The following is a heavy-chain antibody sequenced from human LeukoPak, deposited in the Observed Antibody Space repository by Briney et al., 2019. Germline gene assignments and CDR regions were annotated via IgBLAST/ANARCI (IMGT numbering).Heavy chain of an antibody. CDR2: IIPIFGTA. CDR1: GGTFSSYA. D-gene: IGHD4-17*01. J-gene: IGHJ4*02. V-gene: IGHV1-69*13. Sequence: SVKVSCKASGGTFSSYAISWVRQAPGQGLEWMGGIIPIFGTANYAQKFQGRVTITADESTSTAYMELSSLRSEDTAVYYCARECTVTTGCWSHWGQGTLVTVSS. CDR3: ARECTVTTGCWSH.